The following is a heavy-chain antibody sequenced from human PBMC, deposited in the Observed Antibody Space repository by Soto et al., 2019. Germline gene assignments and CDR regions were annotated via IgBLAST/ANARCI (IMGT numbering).Heavy chain of an antibody. J-gene: IGHJ4*02. D-gene: IGHD3-22*01. CDR2: ISGSGSRT. CDR3: AGRHYYGSGGYFTNLFFQY. CDR1: GFTFSTYA. Sequence: GGSLRLSCAASGFTFSTYAMSWVRQAPGKGLEWVSAISGSGSRTHYGDSVKGRFTISRDNSKNTLYLQMNSLRAEDTAVYYCAGRHYYGSGGYFTNLFFQYWGQGSLVTVSS. V-gene: IGHV3-23*01.